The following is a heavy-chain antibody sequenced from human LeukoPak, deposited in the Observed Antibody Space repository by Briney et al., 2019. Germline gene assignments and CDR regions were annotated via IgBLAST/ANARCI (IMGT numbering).Heavy chain of an antibody. CDR2: INPNSGGT. V-gene: IGHV1-2*02. J-gene: IGHJ5*02. D-gene: IGHD1-1*01. CDR3: ARGLGRPGNWFDP. CDR1: GYTFTGYY. Sequence: ASVKVSCKASGYTFTGYYMHWVRQAPGQGPEWMGWINPNSGGTNYAQKFQGRVTMTRDTSISTAYMELSRLRSDDTAVYYCARGLGRPGNWFDPCGQGTLVTVSS.